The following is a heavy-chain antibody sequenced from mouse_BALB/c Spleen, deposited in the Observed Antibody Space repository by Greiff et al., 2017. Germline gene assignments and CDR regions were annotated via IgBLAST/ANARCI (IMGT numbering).Heavy chain of an antibody. Sequence: EVQLVESGGGLVKPGGSLKLSCAASGFTFSRYAMSWVRQSPEKRLVWVAEISSGGSYTYYPDTVTGRFTISRDNAKNTLYLEMSSLRSEDTAMYYCARRDSSGYLAWFAYWGQGTLVTVAA. CDR2: ISSGGSYT. D-gene: IGHD3-2*01. CDR1: GFTFSRYA. J-gene: IGHJ3*01. V-gene: IGHV5-9-4*01. CDR3: ARRDSSGYLAWFAY.